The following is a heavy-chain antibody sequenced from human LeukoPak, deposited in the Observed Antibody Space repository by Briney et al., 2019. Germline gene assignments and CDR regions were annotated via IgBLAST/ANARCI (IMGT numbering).Heavy chain of an antibody. J-gene: IGHJ4*02. D-gene: IGHD6-13*01. CDR3: ARSAFLVTAPGLYYFDY. Sequence: SETLSLTCTVSGGSISSYYWSWIRQPAGKGLEWIGHIYNSGSTNYNPSLKGRVTLSVATSKNQFSLHLSSVTAADTAVYYCARSAFLVTAPGLYYFDYWGQGTLVAVSS. CDR2: IYNSGST. V-gene: IGHV4-4*07. CDR1: GGSISSYY.